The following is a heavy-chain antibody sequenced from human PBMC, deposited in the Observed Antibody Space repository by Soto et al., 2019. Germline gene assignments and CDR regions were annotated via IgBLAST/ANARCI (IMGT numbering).Heavy chain of an antibody. CDR1: GFTFSSYA. CDR3: AKDPFWIQLWGAFDY. D-gene: IGHD5-18*01. J-gene: IGHJ4*02. V-gene: IGHV3-23*01. CDR2: ISGSGGST. Sequence: GGSLRLSCAASGFTFSSYAMSWVRQAPGKGLEWVSAISGSGGSTCYADSVKGRFTISRDNSKNTLYLQMNSLRAEDTAVYYCAKDPFWIQLWGAFDYWGQGTLVTVSS.